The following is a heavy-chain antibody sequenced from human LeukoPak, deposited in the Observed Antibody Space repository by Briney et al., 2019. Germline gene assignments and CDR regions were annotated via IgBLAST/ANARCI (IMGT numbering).Heavy chain of an antibody. Sequence: GGSLRLSCAASGFTFSSYGMHWVRQAPGKGLEWVAVISYDGSNKYYADSVKGRFTISRDNSKNTLYLQLNSLRAEDKAVYNCAKTSCSSTSCRPVAFAYWGQGTLATVSS. CDR2: ISYDGSNK. V-gene: IGHV3-30*18. J-gene: IGHJ4*02. CDR1: GFTFSSYG. D-gene: IGHD2-2*01. CDR3: AKTSCSSTSCRPVAFAY.